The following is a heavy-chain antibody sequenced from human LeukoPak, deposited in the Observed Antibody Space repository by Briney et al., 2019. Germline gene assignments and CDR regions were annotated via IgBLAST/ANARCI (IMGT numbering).Heavy chain of an antibody. D-gene: IGHD3-16*01. J-gene: IGHJ5*02. Sequence: VASVKVSCKASGYTFTDYHIHWVRQAPGQGLEWVGWINPYSGGTNYAQKFQGRVTMTKDTSINTAYMEVNRLRSDDTAVYYCARDPLGGFGWFDPWGQGTLVTVSS. V-gene: IGHV1-2*02. CDR2: INPYSGGT. CDR1: GYTFTDYH. CDR3: ARDPLGGFGWFDP.